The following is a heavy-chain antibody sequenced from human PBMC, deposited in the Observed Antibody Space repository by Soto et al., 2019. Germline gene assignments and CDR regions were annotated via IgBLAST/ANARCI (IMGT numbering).Heavy chain of an antibody. CDR3: CSVGVGSLTNYYYGMDV. CDR1: GYTFTSYG. D-gene: IGHD1-26*01. J-gene: IGHJ6*02. CDR2: ISAYNGNT. Sequence: GASVKVSCKASGYTFTSYGISWVRRAPGQGLEWMGWISAYNGNTNYAQKLQGRVTMTTDTSTSTAYMELRSLRSDDTAVYYCCSVGVGSLTNYYYGMDVWGQGTTVTVSS. V-gene: IGHV1-18*01.